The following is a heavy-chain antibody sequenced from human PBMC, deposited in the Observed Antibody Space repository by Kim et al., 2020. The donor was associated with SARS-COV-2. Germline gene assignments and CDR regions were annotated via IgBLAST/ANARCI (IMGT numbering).Heavy chain of an antibody. V-gene: IGHV1-18*01. CDR1: GYAFYSYG. CDR2: ISIYNGNI. D-gene: IGHD3-16*01. CDR3: VTFSSCFACTGSPDV. J-gene: IGHJ4*02. Sequence: ASVKVSCKASGYAFYSYGFRWVRQAPGQGLEWMGWISIYNGNIKYAQEFQGRVTLTTDTSTSTASMELNSLRFDDTAVYYCVTFSSCFACTGSPDVWGQGTLVTVSS.